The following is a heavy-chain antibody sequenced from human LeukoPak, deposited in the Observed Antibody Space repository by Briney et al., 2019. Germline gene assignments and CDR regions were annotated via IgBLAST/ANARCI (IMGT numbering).Heavy chain of an antibody. J-gene: IGHJ3*02. D-gene: IGHD5-12*01. Sequence: GGSLRLSCAASGFSVGGYYMSWVRQAPGKGLEWVSAISGSGGSTYYADSVKGRFTISRDNSKNTLYLQMNSLRAEDTAVYYCAKDIVATICAFDIWGQGTMVTVSS. V-gene: IGHV3-23*01. CDR3: AKDIVATICAFDI. CDR2: ISGSGGST. CDR1: GFSVGGYY.